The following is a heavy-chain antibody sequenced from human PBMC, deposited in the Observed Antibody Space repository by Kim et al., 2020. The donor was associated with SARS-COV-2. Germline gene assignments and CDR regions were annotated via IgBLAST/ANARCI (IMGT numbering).Heavy chain of an antibody. Sequence: GGSLRLSCAASGFTFSSYAMSWVRQAPGKGLEWVSAISGSGGSTYYADSVKGRFTISRDNSKNTLYLQMNSLRAEDTAVYYCAKDKYCGGDCYWAFDYWGQGTLVTVSS. CDR3: AKDKYCGGDCYWAFDY. D-gene: IGHD2-21*01. CDR1: GFTFSSYA. CDR2: ISGSGGST. V-gene: IGHV3-23*01. J-gene: IGHJ4*02.